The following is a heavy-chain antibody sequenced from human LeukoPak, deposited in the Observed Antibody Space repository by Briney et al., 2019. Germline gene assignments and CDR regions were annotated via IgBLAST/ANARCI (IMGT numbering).Heavy chain of an antibody. Sequence: ASVKVSCKASGYTFTGYYMHWVRQAPGQGREWMGWINPNSGGTNYAQKFQGRVTMTRDTSISTAYMELSRLRSDDTAVCYCARVIGIVGATGAFDIWGQGTMVTVSS. D-gene: IGHD1-26*01. CDR1: GYTFTGYY. J-gene: IGHJ3*02. V-gene: IGHV1-2*02. CDR2: INPNSGGT. CDR3: ARVIGIVGATGAFDI.